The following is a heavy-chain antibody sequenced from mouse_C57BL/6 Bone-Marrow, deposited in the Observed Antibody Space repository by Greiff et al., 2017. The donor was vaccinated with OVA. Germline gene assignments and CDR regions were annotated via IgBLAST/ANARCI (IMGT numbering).Heavy chain of an antibody. CDR2: IWGVGST. CDR1: GFSLTSYG. D-gene: IGHD1-1*01. J-gene: IGHJ3*01. Sequence: QVQLKQSGPGLVASSQSLSITCTVSGFSLTSYGVDWVRQSPGKGLEWLGVIWGVGSTNYNSALKSRLSISKDNSKSQVFLKMNSLQTDDTAMYYCASNYYGSSSWFAYWGQGTLVTVSA. V-gene: IGHV2-6*01. CDR3: ASNYYGSSSWFAY.